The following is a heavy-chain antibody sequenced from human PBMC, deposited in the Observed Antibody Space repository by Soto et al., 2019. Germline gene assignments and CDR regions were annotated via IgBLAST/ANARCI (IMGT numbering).Heavy chain of an antibody. D-gene: IGHD6-13*01. CDR1: GYGFTSYW. Sequence: GESLKISCKGSGYGFTSYWIGWVRQMPGKGLEWMGIIYPGDSDTRYSPSFQGQVTISADKSISTAYLQWSSLKASDTAMYYCARTFGRDYSSYYGMDVWGQGTTVTVSS. V-gene: IGHV5-51*01. CDR3: ARTFGRDYSSYYGMDV. CDR2: IYPGDSDT. J-gene: IGHJ6*02.